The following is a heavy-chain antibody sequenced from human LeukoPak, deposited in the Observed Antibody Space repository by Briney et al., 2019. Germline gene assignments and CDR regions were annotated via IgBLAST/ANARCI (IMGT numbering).Heavy chain of an antibody. CDR3: ARDANSGYNNEGDWFDP. CDR1: GFTASSNY. J-gene: IGHJ5*02. Sequence: GSLRLSCAASGFTASSNYMSWVRQAPGKGLEWVSVIYSGGSTYYADSVKGRFTISRDNSKNTLYLQMNSLRAEGTAVYYCARDANSGYNNEGDWFDPWGQGTLVTVSS. CDR2: IYSGGST. D-gene: IGHD5-12*01. V-gene: IGHV3-66*01.